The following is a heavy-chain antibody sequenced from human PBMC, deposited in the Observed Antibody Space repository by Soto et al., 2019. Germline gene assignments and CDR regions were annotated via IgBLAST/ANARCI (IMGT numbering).Heavy chain of an antibody. CDR2: ISSSSSYI. CDR3: AGGHGSGSYCIDY. D-gene: IGHD3-10*01. J-gene: IGHJ4*02. V-gene: IGHV3-21*01. Sequence: EVQLVESGGGLVKPGGSLRLSCAASGFTFSSYSMNWVRQAPGKGLEWVSSISSSSSYIYYADSVKGRFTISRDNAKNSLYLQMNSLRADDTAVYYCAGGHGSGSYCIDYWGQGTLVNVSS. CDR1: GFTFSSYS.